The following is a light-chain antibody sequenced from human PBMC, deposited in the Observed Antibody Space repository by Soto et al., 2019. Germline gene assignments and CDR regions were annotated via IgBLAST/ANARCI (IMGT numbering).Light chain of an antibody. CDR1: SSDVGGYNY. CDR3: CSYAGTYTWL. V-gene: IGLV2-11*01. CDR2: DVT. Sequence: QSALTQPRSVSGSPGQSVTISCTGTSSDVGGYNYVSWYQQHPGKAPKLMIYDVTKRPSGVPDRFSGSKSGNTASVTISRLQAEDEADYYCCSYAGTYTWLFGGGTKLTVL. J-gene: IGLJ2*01.